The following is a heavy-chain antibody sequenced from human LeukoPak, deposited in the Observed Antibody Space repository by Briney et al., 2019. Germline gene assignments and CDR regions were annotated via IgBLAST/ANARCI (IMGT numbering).Heavy chain of an antibody. CDR2: ISYDGSNK. D-gene: IGHD5-24*01. CDR3: AREQDGYTFDY. V-gene: IGHV3-30*04. J-gene: IGHJ4*02. CDR1: GFTFSTYA. Sequence: GGSLRLSCAASGFTFSTYAMNWVRQAPGKGLEWVAVISYDGSNKYYADSVKGRFTISRDNSKNTLYLQMNSLRAEDTAVYYCAREQDGYTFDYWGQGTLVTVSS.